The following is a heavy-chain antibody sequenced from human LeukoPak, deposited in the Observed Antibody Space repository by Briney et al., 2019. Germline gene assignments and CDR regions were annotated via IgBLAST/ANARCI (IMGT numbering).Heavy chain of an antibody. CDR1: GFTFSNYW. V-gene: IGHV3-7*01. CDR2: INQDGSEE. CDR3: ARDRYGRYYYDSSGYSGYYYYYMDV. Sequence: GGSLRLSCAASGFTFSNYWMTWVRQAPGKGLEWVANINQDGSEEYYVDSVKGRFTISRDNAKNSLYLQMNSLRAEDTAVYYCARDRYGRYYYDSSGYSGYYYYYMDVWGKGTTVTISS. J-gene: IGHJ6*03. D-gene: IGHD3-22*01.